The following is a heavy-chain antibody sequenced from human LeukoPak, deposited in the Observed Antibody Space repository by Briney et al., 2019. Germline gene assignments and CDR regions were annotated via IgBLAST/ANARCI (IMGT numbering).Heavy chain of an antibody. V-gene: IGHV3-7*01. CDR3: ARGLNTAMVPFDY. D-gene: IGHD5-18*01. Sequence: PGGSLRLSCAASGFTFSSYWMSWVRQAPGKGLEWVANIKQDGSEKYYVDSVKGRFTISRDNAKNSLYLQMNSLRAEDTAVYYCARGLNTAMVPFDYWGQGTQVTVSS. CDR1: GFTFSSYW. CDR2: IKQDGSEK. J-gene: IGHJ4*02.